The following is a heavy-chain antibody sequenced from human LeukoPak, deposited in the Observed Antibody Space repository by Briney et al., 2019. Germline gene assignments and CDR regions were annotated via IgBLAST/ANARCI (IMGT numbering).Heavy chain of an antibody. D-gene: IGHD3-9*01. Sequence: GGSLRLSCAASGFTFSSYWMSWVRQAPGKGLEWVANIKQDGSEKCYVDSVKGRFTISRDNAKNSLYLQMNSLRAEDTAVYYCARERDDILTGYNFDYWGQGTLVTVSS. V-gene: IGHV3-7*01. CDR2: IKQDGSEK. J-gene: IGHJ4*02. CDR1: GFTFSSYW. CDR3: ARERDDILTGYNFDY.